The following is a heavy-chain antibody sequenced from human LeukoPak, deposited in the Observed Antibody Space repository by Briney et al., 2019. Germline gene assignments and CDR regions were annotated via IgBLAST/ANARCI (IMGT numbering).Heavy chain of an antibody. J-gene: IGHJ1*01. Sequence: GGSLRLSCAASGFTFSNAWMSWVRQAPGKGLEWVSYISGSSSTIYYADSVKGRFTISRDNAKNSLYLQMNSLRDEDTAVYYCSIGGGYFQHWGQGTLVIVSS. V-gene: IGHV3-48*02. CDR1: GFTFSNAW. CDR2: ISGSSSTI. D-gene: IGHD3-16*01. CDR3: SIGGGYFQH.